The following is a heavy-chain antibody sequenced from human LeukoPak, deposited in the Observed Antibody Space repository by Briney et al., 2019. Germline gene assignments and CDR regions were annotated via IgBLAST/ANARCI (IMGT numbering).Heavy chain of an antibody. Sequence: GGSLRLSCAASGFTFSSYAMSWVRQAPGKGLEWVSVISGSGGRTYYADSVKGLFTISRDNSKNTLYLQMSSLRAEDTAIYYCAKGTTDSSNWYGWFDPWGQGTLVTVSS. V-gene: IGHV3-23*01. CDR3: AKGTTDSSNWYGWFDP. D-gene: IGHD6-13*01. CDR1: GFTFSSYA. J-gene: IGHJ5*02. CDR2: ISGSGGRT.